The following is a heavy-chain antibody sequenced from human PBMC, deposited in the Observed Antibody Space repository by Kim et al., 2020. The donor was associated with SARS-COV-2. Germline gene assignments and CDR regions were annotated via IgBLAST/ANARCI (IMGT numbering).Heavy chain of an antibody. CDR1: GFAFSLSG. Sequence: GGSLRLSCAASGFAFSLSGMHWVRQAPGKGLEWVAVIWFDGSTKYYADSVKGRFTFSRDNSRNMLFLHMSSLRAEDTAVYYCVRDAMDSSIFYEPFFEFWGQGTLVTVSS. V-gene: IGHV3-33*01. CDR3: VRDAMDSSIFYEPFFEF. CDR2: IWFDGSTK. J-gene: IGHJ4*02. D-gene: IGHD3-22*01.